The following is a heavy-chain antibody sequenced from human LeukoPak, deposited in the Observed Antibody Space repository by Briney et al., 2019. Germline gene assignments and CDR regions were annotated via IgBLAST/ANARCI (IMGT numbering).Heavy chain of an antibody. D-gene: IGHD3-16*01. CDR1: GFTFSRYA. J-gene: IGHJ3*02. Sequence: GGSLRLSCSASGFTFSRYAMHWVRQAPGKGLEYVSGINNNGGTTYYSDSVKAGFTISRDNSKNTLFLQITSLRAEDTAVYYCVKTMMTFGGVIRTDAFDMWGQGTMVTVSS. V-gene: IGHV3-64D*06. CDR3: VKTMMTFGGVIRTDAFDM. CDR2: INNNGGTT.